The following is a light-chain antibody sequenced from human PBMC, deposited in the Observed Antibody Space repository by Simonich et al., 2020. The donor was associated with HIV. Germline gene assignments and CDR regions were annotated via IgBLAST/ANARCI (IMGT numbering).Light chain of an antibody. Sequence: DIQMTQSPSSVSASVGDRFTITCRASQGISSWLAWYQLKPRKAPKLLIYAASSLQSGVPSRFSGSGSGTDFTLTISSLQPEDFATYYCQQANSFPITFGQGTRLEIK. CDR1: QGISSW. CDR2: AAS. CDR3: QQANSFPIT. V-gene: IGKV1-12*01. J-gene: IGKJ5*01.